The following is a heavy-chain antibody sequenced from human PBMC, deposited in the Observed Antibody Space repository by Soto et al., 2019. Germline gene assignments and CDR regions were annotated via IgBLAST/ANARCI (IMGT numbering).Heavy chain of an antibody. V-gene: IGHV1-69*08. CDR1: GGTFSSYT. Sequence: QVKLVQSGAEVKKPGSSVKVSCKASGGTFSSYTIRWVRQAPGQGLEWMGRIIPIIGIANYAQKFQGRVTITADQATSTAYMAPSSPRPDDTAVYYSARDTGVVGALDYWRPGTLVTVSS. CDR2: IIPIIGIA. D-gene: IGHD3-3*01. CDR3: ARDTGVVGALDY. J-gene: IGHJ4*02.